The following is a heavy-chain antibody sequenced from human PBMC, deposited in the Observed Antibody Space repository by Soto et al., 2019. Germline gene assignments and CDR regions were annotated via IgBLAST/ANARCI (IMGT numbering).Heavy chain of an antibody. V-gene: IGHV3-48*03. D-gene: IGHD3-16*01. Sequence: EAQLVGSGGKVVQPGGSVSLSCVASGFPFATSDMDWVRQPPGKGLEWISQISYSGRDIRYADSVKGRFTISRDNVNNSLQLHMTSLRVEDTGLYYCARAVVSAYREDDSDWSAPWGQGTPVTVSS. CDR1: GFPFATSD. CDR3: ARAVVSAYREDDSDWSAP. CDR2: ISYSGRDI. J-gene: IGHJ5*02.